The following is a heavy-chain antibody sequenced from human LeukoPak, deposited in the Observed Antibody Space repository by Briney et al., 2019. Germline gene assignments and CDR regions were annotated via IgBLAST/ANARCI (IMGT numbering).Heavy chain of an antibody. CDR3: ASTRGYSGYGRADYFDY. CDR2: IYHSGST. D-gene: IGHD5-12*01. V-gene: IGHV4-38-2*02. Sequence: PSETLSLTCTVSGYSISSGYYWGWIRQPPGKGLEWIGSIYHSGSTYYNPSLKSRVTISVDTSKNQFSLKLSSVTAADTAVYYCASTRGYSGYGRADYFDYWGQGTLVTVSS. CDR1: GYSISSGYY. J-gene: IGHJ4*02.